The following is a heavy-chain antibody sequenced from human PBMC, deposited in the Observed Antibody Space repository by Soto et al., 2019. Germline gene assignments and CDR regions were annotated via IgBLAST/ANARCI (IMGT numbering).Heavy chain of an antibody. CDR3: AKHRSDSSGYYGTFDY. CDR1: GFTFSNYA. CDR2: ITGSGAGT. J-gene: IGHJ4*02. D-gene: IGHD3-22*01. V-gene: IGHV3-23*01. Sequence: EVQLLESGGGLVQPGGSLRLSCAASGFTFSNYAMSWVRQAPGKGLEWVSSITGSGAGTYYADSVKGRFTISRDNFKNTLYMQMNSLRAEDTAVYYCAKHRSDSSGYYGTFDYWGQGTLVTVSS.